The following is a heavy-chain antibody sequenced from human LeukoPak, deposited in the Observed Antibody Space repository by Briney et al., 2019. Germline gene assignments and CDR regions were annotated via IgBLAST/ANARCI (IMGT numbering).Heavy chain of an antibody. Sequence: ASVKVSCKASGYTFTGYYMHWVRHAPGQGLEWMGWINPNSGGTNYAQKFQGRVTMTRDTSISTAYMELSRLRSDDTAVYYCARELSIAARRLLGYWGQGTLVTVSS. CDR3: ARELSIAARRLLGY. J-gene: IGHJ4*02. CDR2: INPNSGGT. D-gene: IGHD6-6*01. CDR1: GYTFTGYY. V-gene: IGHV1-2*02.